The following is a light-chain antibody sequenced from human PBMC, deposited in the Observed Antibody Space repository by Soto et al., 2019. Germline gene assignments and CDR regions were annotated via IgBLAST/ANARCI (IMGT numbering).Light chain of an antibody. CDR1: QSVSTF. J-gene: IGKJ4*01. CDR2: AAS. CDR3: HQSYSRPLT. V-gene: IGKV1-39*01. Sequence: DIQMTQSPSALSASVGDRVTITCRASQSVSTFVSWVQLKPGKAPQPRIYAASSLQTGVPSRFSGSRSGTDFTLIISSLQPEDFATYYCHQSYSRPLTFGGATTVEVQ.